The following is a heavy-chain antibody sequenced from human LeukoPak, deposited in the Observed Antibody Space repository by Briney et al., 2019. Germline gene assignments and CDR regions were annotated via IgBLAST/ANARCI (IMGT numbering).Heavy chain of an antibody. CDR2: ISSSSSYI. D-gene: IGHD2-2*01. V-gene: IGHV3-21*01. J-gene: IGHJ4*02. Sequence: GGSLRLSCAASGFTFSSYSMNWVRQAPGKGLEWVSSISSSSSYIYYADSVKGRFTISRDNAKNSLYLQMNSLRAEDTAVYYCARVLVVPVAEFDYWGQGTLVTVSS. CDR1: GFTFSSYS. CDR3: ARVLVVPVAEFDY.